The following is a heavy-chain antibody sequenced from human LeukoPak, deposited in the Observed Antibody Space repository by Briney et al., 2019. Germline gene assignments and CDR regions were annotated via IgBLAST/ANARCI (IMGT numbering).Heavy chain of an antibody. CDR2: IYYSGST. CDR1: GGSISSRNW. V-gene: IGHV4-4*02. J-gene: IGHJ4*02. CDR3: ASLRGYGGNSGGFDY. Sequence: SETLSLTCAVSGGSISSRNWWSWVRQPPGKGLEWIGYIYYSGSTNYNPSLKSRVTISVDTSKNQFSLKLSSVTAADTAVYYCASLRGYGGNSGGFDYWGQGTLVTVSS. D-gene: IGHD4-23*01.